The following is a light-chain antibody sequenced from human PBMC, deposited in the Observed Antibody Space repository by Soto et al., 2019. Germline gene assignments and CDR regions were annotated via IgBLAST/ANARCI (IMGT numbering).Light chain of an antibody. Sequence: ASRMTQSPSSVSASTGDRVTITCRASQGISSYLAWYQQKPGKAPKLLIYAASTLQSGVPSRFSGSGSGTDFTLTISCLQSEDFATYYCQQYYSYPWTFGQGTKVDIK. J-gene: IGKJ1*01. CDR3: QQYYSYPWT. CDR2: AAS. CDR1: QGISSY. V-gene: IGKV1-8*01.